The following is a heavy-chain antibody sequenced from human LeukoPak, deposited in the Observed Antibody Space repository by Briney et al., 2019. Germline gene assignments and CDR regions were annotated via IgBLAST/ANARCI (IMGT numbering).Heavy chain of an antibody. CDR2: ISNSASTI. CDR3: AREGGVNRREANGWYGN. J-gene: IGHJ3*01. V-gene: IGHV3-48*04. D-gene: IGHD6-19*01. Sequence: PGGSLRLSCAASGFTFDSYGMNWVRQAPGKGLEWVSYISNSASTIYYANSVKGRFTISRDNAKNSLYLQMNSLRAEDTAVYYCAREGGVNRREANGWYGNWGQGTMVTVSS. CDR1: GFTFDSYG.